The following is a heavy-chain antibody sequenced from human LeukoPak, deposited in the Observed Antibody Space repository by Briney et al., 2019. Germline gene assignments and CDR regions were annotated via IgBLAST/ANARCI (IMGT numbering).Heavy chain of an antibody. CDR2: IHTSWTT. J-gene: IGHJ5*02. CDR1: GDSISSYY. CDR3: ARGDYYDGGGRNWFDP. Sequence: SETLSLTCTVSGDSISSYYWNFVRQPAGKGLEWIGRIHTSWTTYYNPSLKSRITMSVDTSTNQFSLRLTSVTAADTAVYYCARGDYYDGGGRNWFDPWGQGTLVTVSS. D-gene: IGHD3-16*01. V-gene: IGHV4-4*07.